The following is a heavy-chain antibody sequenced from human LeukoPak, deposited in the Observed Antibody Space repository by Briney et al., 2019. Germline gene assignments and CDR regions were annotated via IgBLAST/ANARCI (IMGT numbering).Heavy chain of an antibody. CDR3: ARDHGVVVNAFDI. D-gene: IGHD2-15*01. CDR1: GGSISSSSYY. CDR2: IYYSGST. V-gene: IGHV4-39*07. J-gene: IGHJ3*02. Sequence: PSETLSLTCTVSGGSISSSSYYWGWIRQPPGKGLEWIGSIYYSGSTYYNPSLKSRVTISVDTSKNQFSLKLSSVTAADTAVYYCARDHGVVVNAFDIWGQGTMVTVSS.